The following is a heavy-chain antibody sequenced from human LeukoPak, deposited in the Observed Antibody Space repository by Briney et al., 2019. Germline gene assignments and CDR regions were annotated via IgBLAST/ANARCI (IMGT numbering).Heavy chain of an antibody. Sequence: GGSLRLSCAASGSSFRSYDMHWVRQATGKGLEWVSAIATTGDTYYPGSVKGRFTISRENAKNSSYLQMNSLRAGDTAVYYCARGTVGAGVFDIWGPGTMVTVSS. CDR1: GSSFRSYD. D-gene: IGHD1-26*01. J-gene: IGHJ3*02. CDR2: IATTGDT. V-gene: IGHV3-13*01. CDR3: ARGTVGAGVFDI.